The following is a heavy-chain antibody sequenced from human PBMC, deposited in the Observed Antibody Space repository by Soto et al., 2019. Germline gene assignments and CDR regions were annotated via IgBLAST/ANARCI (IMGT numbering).Heavy chain of an antibody. J-gene: IGHJ5*01. CDR2: IYRDGST. CDR1: GDSVTSNHFF. Sequence: SETLSLTCTVSGDSVTSNHFFWGWIRRPPGRGLEWIASIYRDGSTYSRPSLKSRVSMSLDTSKNQFSLKLTSVTAADTAVYFCGKMLKGTSGHSDFDSWGQGTLVTVSS. CDR3: GKMLKGTSGHSDFDS. V-gene: IGHV4-39*01. D-gene: IGHD5-18*01.